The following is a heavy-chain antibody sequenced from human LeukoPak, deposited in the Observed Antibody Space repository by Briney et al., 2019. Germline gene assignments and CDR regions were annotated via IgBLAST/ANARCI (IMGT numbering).Heavy chain of an antibody. V-gene: IGHV3-21*01. J-gene: IGHJ5*02. CDR1: GFTFSSYS. CDR3: ARDTPGVSSPSPT. Sequence: GGSLRLSCAASGFTFSSYSINWVRQAPGKGLEWVSSISSSSSYIYYADSVKGRFTISRDNAKNSLYLQMNSLRAEDTAVYYCARDTPGVSSPSPTWGQGTLVTVSS. CDR2: ISSSSSYI. D-gene: IGHD3-16*01.